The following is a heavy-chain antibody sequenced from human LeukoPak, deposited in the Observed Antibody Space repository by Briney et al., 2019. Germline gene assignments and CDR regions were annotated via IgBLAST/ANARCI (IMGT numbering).Heavy chain of an antibody. CDR3: ARDFLGVHYFDY. CDR2: ISYDGSNK. D-gene: IGHD3-3*01. Sequence: PGGSLRLSCAASGFTFSSYAIHWVRQAPGKGLEWVAFISYDGSNKYYADSVKGRFTISRDNSKNTLHLQMNSLRAEDTAVYYCARDFLGVHYFDYWGQETLVTVSS. J-gene: IGHJ4*02. CDR1: GFTFSSYA. V-gene: IGHV3-30*04.